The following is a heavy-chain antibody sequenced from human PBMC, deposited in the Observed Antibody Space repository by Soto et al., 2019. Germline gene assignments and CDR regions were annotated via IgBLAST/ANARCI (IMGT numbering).Heavy chain of an antibody. CDR1: GFTFISYE. J-gene: IGHJ4*02. D-gene: IGHD3-9*01. V-gene: IGHV3-30*18. Sequence: PGGSLRLSCAASGFTFISYEMNWGRQAPGKGLEWVAVISYDGSNKYYADSVKGRFTISRDNSKNTLYLQMNSLRAEDTAVYYCAKAYDVLYYFDYWGQGTLVTVSS. CDR2: ISYDGSNK. CDR3: AKAYDVLYYFDY.